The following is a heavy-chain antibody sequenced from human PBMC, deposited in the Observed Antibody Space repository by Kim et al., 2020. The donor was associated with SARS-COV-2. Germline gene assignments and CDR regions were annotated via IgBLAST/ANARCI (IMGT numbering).Heavy chain of an antibody. CDR2: IYYSGST. CDR3: ARRPGDSSGWPLHYYYYMDV. CDR1: GGSISSSSYY. Sequence: SETLSLTCTVSGGSISSSSYYWGWIRQPPGKGLEWIGSIYYSGSTYYNPSLKSRVTISVDTSKNQFSLKLSSVTAADTAVYYCARRPGDSSGWPLHYYYYMDVWGKGTTVTVSS. J-gene: IGHJ6*03. V-gene: IGHV4-39*01. D-gene: IGHD6-19*01.